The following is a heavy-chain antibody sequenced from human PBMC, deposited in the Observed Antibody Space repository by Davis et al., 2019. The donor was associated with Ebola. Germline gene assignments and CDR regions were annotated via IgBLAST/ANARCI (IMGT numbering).Heavy chain of an antibody. J-gene: IGHJ4*02. D-gene: IGHD3-3*01. CDR2: IKSKTDGGTT. V-gene: IGHV3-15*07. Sequence: GESLKISCAASGFTFSNAWMNWVRQAPGKGLEWVGRIKSKTDGGTTDYAAPVKGRFTISRDDSKNTLYLQMNSLKTEDTAVYYCTTDPPPPYDWDYWGQGTLVTVSS. CDR1: GFTFSNAW. CDR3: TTDPPPPYDWDY.